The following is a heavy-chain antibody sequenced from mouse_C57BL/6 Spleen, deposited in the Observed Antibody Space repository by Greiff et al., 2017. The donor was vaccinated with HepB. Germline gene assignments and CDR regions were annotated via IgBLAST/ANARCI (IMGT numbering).Heavy chain of an antibody. D-gene: IGHD1-1*01. CDR2: ISSGGDYI. CDR3: TRSTVVARYWYFDV. CDR1: GFTFSSYA. V-gene: IGHV5-9-1*02. J-gene: IGHJ1*03. Sequence: EVKLVESGEGLVKPGGSLKLSCAASGFTFSSYAMSWVRQTPEKRLEWVAYISSGGDYIYYADTVKGRFTISRDNARNTLYLQMSSLKSEDTAMYYCTRSTVVARYWYFDVWGTGTTVTVSS.